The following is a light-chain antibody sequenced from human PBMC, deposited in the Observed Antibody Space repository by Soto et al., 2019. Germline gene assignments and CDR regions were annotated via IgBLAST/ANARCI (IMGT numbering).Light chain of an antibody. CDR1: QSVLYSSNNKNY. CDR3: QQYYSTPHT. CDR2: WAS. V-gene: IGKV4-1*01. J-gene: IGKJ2*01. Sequence: DIVMTQSPDSLAVSLGERATINCKSSQSVLYSSNNKNYLAWYQQKPGQPPKLLIYWASARESGVPDRFSGSGVWTDFTLTISSLQAEDVAVYYCQQYYSTPHTFGQGTKLEIK.